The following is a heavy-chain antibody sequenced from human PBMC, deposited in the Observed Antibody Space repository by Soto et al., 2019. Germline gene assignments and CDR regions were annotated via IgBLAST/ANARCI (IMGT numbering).Heavy chain of an antibody. CDR3: AKAFCSGGRCSQYFDY. Sequence: GGSLRLSCAASGFTFSSYAMSWVRQAPGKGLEWVSAISGSGGNTYYADSVKGRFTISRDNSKNTLSLQMNSLTADDTAVYYCAKAFCSGGRCSQYFDYWGRGALVTVSS. CDR2: ISGSGGNT. V-gene: IGHV3-23*01. D-gene: IGHD2-15*01. J-gene: IGHJ4*02. CDR1: GFTFSSYA.